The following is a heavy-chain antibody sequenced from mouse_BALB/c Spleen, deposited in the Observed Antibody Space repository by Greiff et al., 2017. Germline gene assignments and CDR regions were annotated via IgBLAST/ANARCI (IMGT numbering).Heavy chain of an antibody. Sequence: EVQVVESGAELVRPGALVKLSCKASGFNIKDYYMHWVKQRPEQGLEWIGWIDPENGNTIYDPKFQGKASITADTSSNTAYLQLSSLTSEDTAVYYCARCYGSSAWFAYWGQGTLVTVSA. D-gene: IGHD1-1*01. CDR2: IDPENGNT. J-gene: IGHJ3*01. CDR1: GFNIKDYY. V-gene: IGHV14-1*02. CDR3: ARCYGSSAWFAY.